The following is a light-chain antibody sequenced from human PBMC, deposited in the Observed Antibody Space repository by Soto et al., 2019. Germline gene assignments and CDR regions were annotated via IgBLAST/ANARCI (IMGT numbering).Light chain of an antibody. Sequence: DIQMTQSPSTLSASVVDRVTITCRASHWIDDWLAWYQQKPGKAPNLLINKASSLEYGVPSRFSGSKSETEFTLTISSLQPEDFATYYCQQYYRYPPAFGPGTKVDIK. J-gene: IGKJ3*01. CDR2: KAS. CDR3: QQYYRYPPA. CDR1: HWIDDW. V-gene: IGKV1-5*03.